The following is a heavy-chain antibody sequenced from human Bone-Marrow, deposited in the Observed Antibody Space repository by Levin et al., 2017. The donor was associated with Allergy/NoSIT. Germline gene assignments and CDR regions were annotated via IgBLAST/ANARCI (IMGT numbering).Heavy chain of an antibody. Sequence: PGGSLRLSCKASGYTFIGSYINWVRQAPGQGLEWMGLINPDGGRTTYPQNFQGRVTMTMDTSTSTVYMELSSLRSEDTAVYFCARLIGRLRGSDFWSGELDQWGQGTLVTVSS. V-gene: IGHV1-46*01. CDR3: ARLIGRLRGSDFWSGELDQ. CDR1: GYTFIGSY. D-gene: IGHD3-3*01. J-gene: IGHJ4*02. CDR2: INPDGGRT.